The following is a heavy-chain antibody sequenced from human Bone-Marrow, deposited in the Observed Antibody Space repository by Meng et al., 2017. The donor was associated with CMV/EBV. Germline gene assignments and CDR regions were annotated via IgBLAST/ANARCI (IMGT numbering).Heavy chain of an antibody. CDR2: ISAYNGNT. CDR1: GYTFTSYG. D-gene: IGHD3-3*01. CDR3: ARADYYDFWSGSSWPYGMDV. J-gene: IGHJ6*02. Sequence: ASVKVSCKASGYTFTSYGISWVRQAPGQGLEWMGWISAYNGNTNYAQKLQGRVTMTTDTSTSTAYMELRSLRSDDTAVYYCARADYYDFWSGSSWPYGMDVWGQGTTVTVSS. V-gene: IGHV1-18*01.